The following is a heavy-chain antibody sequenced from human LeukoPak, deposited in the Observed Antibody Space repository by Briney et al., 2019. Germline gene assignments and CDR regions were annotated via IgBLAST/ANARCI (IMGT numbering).Heavy chain of an antibody. CDR2: FDPEDGET. CDR1: GYTLTELS. J-gene: IGHJ5*02. V-gene: IGHV1-24*01. Sequence: ASVKVSCKVSGYTLTELSMHWVRQAPGKGLEWMGGFDPEDGETIYAQKFQGRVTMTEDTSTDTAYMELSSLRSEDTAVYYCARSLRMDNWFDPWGQGTLVTVSS. D-gene: IGHD2-2*03. CDR3: ARSLRMDNWFDP.